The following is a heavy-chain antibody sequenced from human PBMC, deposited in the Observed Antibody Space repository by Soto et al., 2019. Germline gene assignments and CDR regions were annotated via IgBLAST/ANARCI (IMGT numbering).Heavy chain of an antibody. CDR3: ARGAFDL. CDR2: IYYSGST. J-gene: IGHJ2*01. CDR1: SGSISSYY. V-gene: IGHV4-59*01. Sequence: QVQLQESGPGLVKPSETLSLTCTVSSGSISSYYWSWIRQPPGKGLEWIGYIYYSGSTNYNPSLKSRVTISVDTSKNQFSLKLSSVTAADTAVYYCARGAFDLWGRGTLVTVSS.